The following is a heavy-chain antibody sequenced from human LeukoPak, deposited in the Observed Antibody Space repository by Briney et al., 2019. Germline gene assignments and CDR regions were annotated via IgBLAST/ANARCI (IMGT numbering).Heavy chain of an antibody. CDR1: GGSISSSSYY. CDR3: ARTPPRGLIDY. Sequence: PSETLSLTCTVSGGSISSSSYYWGWIRQPPGKGLEWIGSIYYSGSTYYNPSLKSRVTISVDTSKNQFSLKLSSVTAADTAVYYCARTPPRGLIDYWGQGTLVTVSS. J-gene: IGHJ4*02. V-gene: IGHV4-39*01. CDR2: IYYSGST. D-gene: IGHD3-16*01.